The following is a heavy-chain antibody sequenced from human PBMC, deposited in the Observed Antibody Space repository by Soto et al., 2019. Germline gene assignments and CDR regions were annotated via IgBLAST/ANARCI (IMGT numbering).Heavy chain of an antibody. J-gene: IGHJ4*02. Sequence: PSETLSLTCTVSGVYISNYYWSWIRQPPGKGLEWIGYIYYDGRTHYNPSVRSRVIISVDTSKNQFSLKLSSVTAADTAVYYCARDPGYWGQGTLVTVSS. V-gene: IGHV4-59*12. CDR2: IYYDGRT. CDR1: GVYISNYY. CDR3: ARDPGY.